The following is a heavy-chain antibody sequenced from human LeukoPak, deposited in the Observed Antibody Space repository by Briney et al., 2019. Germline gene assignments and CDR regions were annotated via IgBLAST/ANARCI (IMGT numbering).Heavy chain of an antibody. Sequence: SETLSLTCTFSGGSINNDYWAWIRQPPGRGLDWIAYFCSTWSANYNPPSQRRVPLSVDTANNQCSLKLRSVTTTDTAVDYCARPQWLASMGPWFDPWGQGTLVTVTS. CDR1: GGSINNDY. V-gene: IGHV4-59*01. CDR2: FCSTWSA. D-gene: IGHD6-19*01. CDR3: ARPQWLASMGPWFDP. J-gene: IGHJ5*02.